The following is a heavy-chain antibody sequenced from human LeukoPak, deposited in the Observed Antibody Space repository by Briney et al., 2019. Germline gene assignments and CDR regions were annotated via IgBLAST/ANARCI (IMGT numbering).Heavy chain of an antibody. D-gene: IGHD2-8*01. Sequence: GGSLRLSCAGSGFTFSSYAMSWVRQAPGKGLEWVSAISDTGATTYDADSVKGRFTISRDNSRSTLYLQMNSLRAEDTALYYCAKDTSIGRYCTNGVCSPFDYWGQGALVTVSS. J-gene: IGHJ4*02. CDR2: ISDTGATT. V-gene: IGHV3-23*01. CDR3: AKDTSIGRYCTNGVCSPFDY. CDR1: GFTFSSYA.